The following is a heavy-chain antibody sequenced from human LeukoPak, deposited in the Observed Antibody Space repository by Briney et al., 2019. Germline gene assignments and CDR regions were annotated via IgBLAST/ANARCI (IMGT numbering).Heavy chain of an antibody. V-gene: IGHV1-18*01. CDR3: TMTSPAGYNLVGAFDT. D-gene: IGHD5-24*01. CDR1: GYTFTSYG. Sequence: ASVKVSCKASGYTFTSYGISWVRQAPGQGLEWMGWISAYNGNTNYAQKLQGRVTMTTDTSTSTAYMELRSLRSEDTAVYYCTMTSPAGYNLVGAFDTWGQGTKVTVSS. J-gene: IGHJ3*02. CDR2: ISAYNGNT.